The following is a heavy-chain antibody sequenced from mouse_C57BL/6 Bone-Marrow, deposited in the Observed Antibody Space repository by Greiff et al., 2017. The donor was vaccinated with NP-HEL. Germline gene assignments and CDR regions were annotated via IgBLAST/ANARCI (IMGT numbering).Heavy chain of an antibody. CDR2: IYPGDGDT. CDR1: GYAFSSSW. J-gene: IGHJ2*01. V-gene: IGHV1-82*01. D-gene: IGHD1-1*01. CDR3: ARRREYYGSSYGYFDY. Sequence: VQLQQSGPELVKPGASVKISCKASGYAFSSSWMNWVKQRPGKGLEWIGRIYPGDGDTNYNGKVKGKATLTADKSSSTAYMQLSSLTSEDSAVYFCARRREYYGSSYGYFDYWGQGTTLTVSS.